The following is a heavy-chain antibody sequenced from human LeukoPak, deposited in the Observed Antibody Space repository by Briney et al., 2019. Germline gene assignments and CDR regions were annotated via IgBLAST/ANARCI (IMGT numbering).Heavy chain of an antibody. D-gene: IGHD2-15*01. J-gene: IGHJ4*02. Sequence: ASVKVSCTASGYTFTSYYMHWVRQAPGQGLEWMGIINPSGGSTSYAQKFQGRVTMTRDTSTSTVYMELSSLRSEDTAVYYCARDLSSRYCSGGSCYKTFDYWGQGTLVTVSS. CDR1: GYTFTSYY. CDR3: ARDLSSRYCSGGSCYKTFDY. V-gene: IGHV1-46*01. CDR2: INPSGGST.